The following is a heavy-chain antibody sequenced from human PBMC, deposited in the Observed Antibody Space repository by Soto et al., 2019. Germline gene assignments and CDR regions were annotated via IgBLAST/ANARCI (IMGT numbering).Heavy chain of an antibody. Sequence: QLQLQESGPGLVKPSETLSLTCTVSGCSISTASYYWGWLRQPPGKGLEWIASINYSGTTYYSPSLKSRVAVSIDTAKDQFSLKVNSVTAADTALYFCARLMLDRSWYFDWFDPWGQGTLVTVSS. CDR3: ARLMLDRSWYFDWFDP. V-gene: IGHV4-39*01. CDR2: INYSGTT. CDR1: GCSISTASYY. J-gene: IGHJ5*02. D-gene: IGHD6-13*01.